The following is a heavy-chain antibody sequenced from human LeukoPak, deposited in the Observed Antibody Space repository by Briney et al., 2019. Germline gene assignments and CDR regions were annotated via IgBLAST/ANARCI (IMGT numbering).Heavy chain of an antibody. CDR1: GYTFTGYY. CDR3: ARDYSGIFDY. CDR2: INPNSGGT. V-gene: IGHV1-2*02. J-gene: IGHJ4*02. Sequence: ASVTVSCKASGYTFTGYYMHWVRQAPGQGLEWMGWINPNSGGTNYAQKFQGRVTMTRDTSISTAYMGLSRLRSDDTAVYYCARDYSGIFDYWGQGTLVTVSS. D-gene: IGHD3-10*01.